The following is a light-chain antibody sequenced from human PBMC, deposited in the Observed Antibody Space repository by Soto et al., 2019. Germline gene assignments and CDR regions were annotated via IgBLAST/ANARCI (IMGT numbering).Light chain of an antibody. CDR1: QSISRW. Sequence: DFQMTHSPSTLSASVGDIFSISCRASQSISRWLAWYQQKPGKAPKLLIYETSSLEDGVPSRFTGSGSGTEFSLTITSLQPEDFASYYCQQYKDYWTFGQGTKVDIK. CDR3: QQYKDYWT. CDR2: ETS. J-gene: IGKJ1*01. V-gene: IGKV1-5*03.